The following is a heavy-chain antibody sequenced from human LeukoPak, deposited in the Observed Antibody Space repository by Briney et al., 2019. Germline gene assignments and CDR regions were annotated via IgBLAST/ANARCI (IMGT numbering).Heavy chain of an antibody. CDR1: GFAFSSYW. J-gene: IGHJ3*02. D-gene: IGHD3-16*01. CDR3: ARDRSLGAFDI. V-gene: IGHV3-74*01. CDR2: INSDGSST. Sequence: GGSLRLSFAASGFAFSSYWMHWVRQAPGKGLVWVSRINSDGSSTSYADSVKGRFTISRDNAKNTLYLQMNSLRAEDTAVYYCARDRSLGAFDIWGQGTMVTVSS.